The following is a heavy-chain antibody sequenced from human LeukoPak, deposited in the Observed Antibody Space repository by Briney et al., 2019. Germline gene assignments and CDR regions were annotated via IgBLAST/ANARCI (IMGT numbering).Heavy chain of an antibody. J-gene: IGHJ5*02. Sequence: SETLSLTCTVSGGSISSSSYYWGWIRQPPGKGLEWIGSIYYSGSTYYNPSLKSRVSISVDTSKNQFSLKLSSVTAADTAVYYCARDDRQGSGSYGPFDPWGQGTLVTVSS. D-gene: IGHD3-10*01. CDR1: GGSISSSSYY. CDR3: ARDDRQGSGSYGPFDP. V-gene: IGHV4-39*07. CDR2: IYYSGST.